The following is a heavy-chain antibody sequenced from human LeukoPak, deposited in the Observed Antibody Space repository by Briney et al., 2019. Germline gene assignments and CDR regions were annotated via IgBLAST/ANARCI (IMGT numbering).Heavy chain of an antibody. D-gene: IGHD3-3*01. J-gene: IGHJ4*02. CDR2: ISSSSSYI. Sequence: GGSLRLSCAASGFTFSSYSMNWVRQAPGKGPEWVSSISSSSSYIYYADSVKGRFTISRDNAKNSLYLQMNSLRAEDTAVYYCARDVRDFPPYWGQGTLVTVSS. V-gene: IGHV3-21*01. CDR1: GFTFSSYS. CDR3: ARDVRDFPPY.